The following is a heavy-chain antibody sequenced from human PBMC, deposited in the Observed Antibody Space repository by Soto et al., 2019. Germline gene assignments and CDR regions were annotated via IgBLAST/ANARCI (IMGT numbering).Heavy chain of an antibody. Sequence: PGGSLRLACAATGFSFSTYTMTWVRQAPGRGLEWVSLLRGSGGSAFYADSVQGRFTISRDDAKNTLYLQMNSLRADDTAVYYCAKGFGSGSRYYFDQWGQGTLVTVSS. J-gene: IGHJ4*02. CDR1: GFSFSTYT. CDR3: AKGFGSGSRYYFDQ. D-gene: IGHD3-10*01. V-gene: IGHV3-23*01. CDR2: LRGSGGSA.